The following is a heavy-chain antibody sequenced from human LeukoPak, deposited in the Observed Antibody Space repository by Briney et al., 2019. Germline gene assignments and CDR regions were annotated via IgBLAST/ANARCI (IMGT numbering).Heavy chain of an antibody. CDR3: AKDFHRLGEFDAFDI. CDR2: ISGSGGST. D-gene: IGHD3-16*01. Sequence: PGGSLRLSCAASGFTFSSYGMSWVRQAPGKGLEWVSAISGSGGSTYYADSVKGRFTIPRDNSKNTLYLQMNSLRAEDTALYYCAKDFHRLGEFDAFDIWGQGTMVTVSS. V-gene: IGHV3-23*01. CDR1: GFTFSSYG. J-gene: IGHJ3*02.